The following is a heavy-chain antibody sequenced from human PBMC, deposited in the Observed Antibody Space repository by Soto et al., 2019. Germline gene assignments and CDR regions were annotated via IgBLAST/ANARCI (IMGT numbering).Heavy chain of an antibody. V-gene: IGHV3-53*01. CDR1: GFTVSSNC. CDR3: ASYYYGSGSYYNVGNYYYYGMDV. Sequence: GGFLRLSCAASGFTVSSNCRSWVRQAPGKGLEWVSVIYSGGSTYYADSVKGRFTISRDNSKNTLYLQMNSLRAEDTAVYYCASYYYGSGSYYNVGNYYYYGMDVWGQGTTVTVSS. J-gene: IGHJ6*02. CDR2: IYSGGST. D-gene: IGHD3-10*01.